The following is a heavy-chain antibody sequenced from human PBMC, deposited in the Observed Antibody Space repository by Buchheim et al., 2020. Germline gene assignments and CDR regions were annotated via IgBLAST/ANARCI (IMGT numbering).Heavy chain of an antibody. J-gene: IGHJ6*03. CDR3: ARQITMVRGLTVQEYHYKDG. CDR1: GGSISSSSYY. CDR2: IYYSGST. V-gene: IGHV4-39*01. Sequence: QLQLQESGPGLVKPSETLSLTCTVSGGSISSSSYYWGWIRQPPGKGLEWIGSIYYSGSTYYNPSLKSRVTISVDTSKNQFSLKLSSVTAADTAVYYCARQITMVRGLTVQEYHYKDGWGKGTT. D-gene: IGHD3-10*01.